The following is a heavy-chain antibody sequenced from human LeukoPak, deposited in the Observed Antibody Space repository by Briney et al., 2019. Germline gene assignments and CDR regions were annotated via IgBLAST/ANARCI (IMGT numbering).Heavy chain of an antibody. Sequence: GESLKISCKGSGYSFTSYWIGWVRQMPGKGLEWMGIIYPGDSDTRYSPSFQGQVTISADKSISTAYLQWSSLKASDTAMYYCARRYSSSGSGGGVSYYYYMDVWGKGTTVTVSS. J-gene: IGHJ6*03. CDR1: GYSFTSYW. V-gene: IGHV5-51*01. CDR2: IYPGDSDT. D-gene: IGHD3-16*01. CDR3: ARRYSSSGSGGGVSYYYYMDV.